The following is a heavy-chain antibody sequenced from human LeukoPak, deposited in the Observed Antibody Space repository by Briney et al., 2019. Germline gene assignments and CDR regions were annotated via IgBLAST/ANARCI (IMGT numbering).Heavy chain of an antibody. Sequence: SVKVSCKASGYTFTGYYMHWVRQAPGQGLEWMGRIIPILGIANYAQKFQGRVTITADKSTSTAYMELSSLRSEDTAVYYCARDAIRGYSPADYWGQGTLVTVSS. CDR1: GYTFTGYY. CDR2: IIPILGIA. V-gene: IGHV1-69*04. J-gene: IGHJ4*02. CDR3: ARDAIRGYSPADY. D-gene: IGHD6-13*01.